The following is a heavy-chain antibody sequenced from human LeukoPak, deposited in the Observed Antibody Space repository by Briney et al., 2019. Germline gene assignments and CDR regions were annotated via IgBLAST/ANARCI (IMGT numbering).Heavy chain of an antibody. V-gene: IGHV3-23*01. D-gene: IGHD4-17*01. CDR3: AKARAYGGDS. J-gene: IGHJ4*02. CDR2: ISGSGGST. Sequence: GGSLRLSCAASGFTFSSYAMSWVRQAPGKGLEWVSAISGSGGSTYYADSVRGRFTISRDNSQNTLSLQMNSLRVEDTAIYYCAKARAYGGDSWGQGTLVTVSS. CDR1: GFTFSSYA.